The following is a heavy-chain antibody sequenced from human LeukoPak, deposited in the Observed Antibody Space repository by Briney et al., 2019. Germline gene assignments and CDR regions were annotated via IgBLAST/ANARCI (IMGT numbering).Heavy chain of an antibody. V-gene: IGHV4-34*01. J-gene: IGHJ4*02. D-gene: IGHD6-13*01. CDR2: INHSGST. CDR3: ARREAAADHFDY. Sequence: PSETLSLTCAVYGGSFSGYYWSWIRQPPGKGLEWIGEINHSGSTNYNPSLKSRVTISVDTSKNRFSLKLSSVTAADTAVYYCARREAAADHFDYWGQGTLVTVSS. CDR1: GGSFSGYY.